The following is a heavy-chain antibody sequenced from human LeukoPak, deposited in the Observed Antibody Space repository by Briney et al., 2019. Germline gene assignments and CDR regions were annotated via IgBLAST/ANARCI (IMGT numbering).Heavy chain of an antibody. CDR1: GFTFSSYA. Sequence: PGGSLRLSCAASGFTFSSYAMSWVRQAPGKGLEWVSAISGSGGSTYYADSVKGRFTISRDNSKNTLYLQMNSLRAEDTAVYYCATTPDDYGDFRGDYWGQGTLVTVSS. D-gene: IGHD4-17*01. CDR2: ISGSGGST. J-gene: IGHJ4*02. V-gene: IGHV3-23*01. CDR3: ATTPDDYGDFRGDY.